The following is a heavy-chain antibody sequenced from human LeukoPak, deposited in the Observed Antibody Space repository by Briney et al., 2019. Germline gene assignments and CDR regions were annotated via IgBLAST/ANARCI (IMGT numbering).Heavy chain of an antibody. D-gene: IGHD3-22*01. J-gene: IGHJ4*02. V-gene: IGHV4-61*01. CDR3: AREPYYDSSGADY. CDR1: GGSVSSGSYY. CDR2: IYYSGST. Sequence: PSETLSLTCTVSGGSVSSGSYYWNWIRQPPGKGLEWIGYIYYSGSTNYNPSLKSRVTISVDTSKNQFSLKLSSVTAADTAVYYCAREPYYDSSGADYWGQGTLVTVSS.